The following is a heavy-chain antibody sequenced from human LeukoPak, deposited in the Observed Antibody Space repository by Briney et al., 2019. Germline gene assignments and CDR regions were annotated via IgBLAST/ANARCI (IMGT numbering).Heavy chain of an antibody. V-gene: IGHV3-49*03. Sequence: PGGSLRLSCTASGITFGDYAMSWFRQAPGKGLEWVGFIRSKAYGGTTEYAASVKGRFIISRDDSKNIAYLQMSSLKTEDTAVYYCTRGLYCGGGSCYWGDYWGQGTLVIVSS. CDR3: TRGLYCGGGSCYWGDY. D-gene: IGHD2-15*01. CDR1: GITFGDYA. J-gene: IGHJ4*02. CDR2: IRSKAYGGTT.